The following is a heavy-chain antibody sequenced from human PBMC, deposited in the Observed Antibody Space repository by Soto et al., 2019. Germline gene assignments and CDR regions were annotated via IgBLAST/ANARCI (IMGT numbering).Heavy chain of an antibody. CDR2: IGTAGDP. CDR1: GFTFSRYG. V-gene: IGHV3-13*05. Sequence: PVGSPRLSCVASGFTFSRYGMYWVRQSTGKGLEWVSAIGTAGDPYYSGSVKGRFTISRENAKNSLYLQMNSLRAGDTAVYYCARGGIPDWDGMDVWGQGTTVTVSS. CDR3: ARGGIPDWDGMDV. J-gene: IGHJ6*02. D-gene: IGHD3-9*01.